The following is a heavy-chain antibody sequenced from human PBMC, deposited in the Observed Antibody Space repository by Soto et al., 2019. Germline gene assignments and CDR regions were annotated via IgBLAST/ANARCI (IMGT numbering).Heavy chain of an antibody. J-gene: IGHJ6*02. D-gene: IGHD6-19*01. Sequence: PSETLSLTCTVSGGSISSGDYYWSWIRQPPGKGLEWIGYIYYSGSTNHNPSLKSRVTISVDTSENQFSLKLSSVTAADTAVYYCARDSSRIAVAGTPFYYYGMDVWGQGTTVTVSS. V-gene: IGHV4-61*08. CDR3: ARDSSRIAVAGTPFYYYGMDV. CDR1: GGSISSGDYY. CDR2: IYYSGST.